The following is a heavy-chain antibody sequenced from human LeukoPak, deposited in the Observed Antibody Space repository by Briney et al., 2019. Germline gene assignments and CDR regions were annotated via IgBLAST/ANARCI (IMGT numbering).Heavy chain of an antibody. CDR1: GVTSNY. Sequence: PGGSLRLYYAASGVTSNYMTWVRQAPGKGLEWVSVIYNGGTTYYADSVKGRFTISRDNSKSTLFVYLQMNSLRTDDTALYYCAGGGEAARSLAYWGQGALVTVSS. D-gene: IGHD6-6*01. J-gene: IGHJ4*02. CDR3: AGGGEAARSLAY. V-gene: IGHV3-66*02. CDR2: IYNGGTT.